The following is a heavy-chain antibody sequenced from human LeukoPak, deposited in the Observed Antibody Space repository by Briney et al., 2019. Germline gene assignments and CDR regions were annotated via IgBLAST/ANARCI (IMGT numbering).Heavy chain of an antibody. CDR1: GGTFSSYA. CDR3: ASSRDSSGYYYYFDY. V-gene: IGHV1-69*04. D-gene: IGHD3-22*01. CDR2: IIPILGIA. Sequence: ASVKVSCKASGGTFSSYAISWVRQAPGQGLEWMGRIIPILGIANYAQKFQGRVTITADKSTSTAYMELSSLRSEDTAVYYCASSRDSSGYYYYFDYWGQGTLVNVSS. J-gene: IGHJ4*02.